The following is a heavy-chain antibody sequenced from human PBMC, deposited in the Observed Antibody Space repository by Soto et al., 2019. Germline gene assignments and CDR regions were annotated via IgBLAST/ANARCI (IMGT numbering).Heavy chain of an antibody. Sequence: SETLSLTYTVSGGSISSSSYYWGWIRQPPGKGLEWIESIYYSGSTYYNPSLKSRVTISVDTSKNQFSLKLSSVTAADTAVYYGARVGGAYRDYGGQGTLVTVSP. V-gene: IGHV4-39*01. CDR1: GGSISSSSYY. CDR2: IYYSGST. D-gene: IGHD2-21*01. J-gene: IGHJ4*02. CDR3: ARVGGAYRDY.